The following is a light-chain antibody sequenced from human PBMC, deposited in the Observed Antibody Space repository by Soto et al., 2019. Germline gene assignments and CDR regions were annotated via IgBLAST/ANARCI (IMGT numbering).Light chain of an antibody. V-gene: IGLV2-14*03. CDR1: SSDVGGYNY. Sequence: QSALTQPASVSGSPGQSITITCTGTSSDVGGYNYVSWYQQHPGQAPKVLISDVSNRPSGISNRFSGSKSGNTASLTISGLQAEDEADYYCSSYTSIDTWVFGTGTKVTV. CDR3: SSYTSIDTWV. J-gene: IGLJ1*01. CDR2: DVS.